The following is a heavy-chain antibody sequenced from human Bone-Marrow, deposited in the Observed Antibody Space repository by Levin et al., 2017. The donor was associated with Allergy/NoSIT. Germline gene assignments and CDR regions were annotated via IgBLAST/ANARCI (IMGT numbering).Heavy chain of an antibody. CDR1: GGTFYNSA. Sequence: ASVKVSCKASGGTFYNSAINWVRQAPGQGLEWMGRIIPLVGLTNYAQKFQGRVTITADISTSTAYMELSSLRSDETAVYFCASQPSLVRGVIVHLDVWGQGTTVTVSS. J-gene: IGHJ6*02. CDR3: ASQPSLVRGVIVHLDV. D-gene: IGHD3-10*01. V-gene: IGHV1-69*04. CDR2: IIPLVGLT.